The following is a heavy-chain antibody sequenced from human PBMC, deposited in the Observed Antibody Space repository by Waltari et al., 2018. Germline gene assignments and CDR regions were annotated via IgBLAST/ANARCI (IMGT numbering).Heavy chain of an antibody. V-gene: IGHV3-15*01. CDR3: TTLDAPWGG. D-gene: IGHD7-27*01. Sequence: EVPMVSSGGGSVKPGHSRRLACVVSGLGFTAAWLTWVRQAPGKGLEWVGRIKSQNDGGTTDFAASVRGRFSISRDDSQNMVFLQMNSLRVEDTALYYCTTLDAPWGGWGHGTLVTVSS. J-gene: IGHJ4*01. CDR1: GLGFTAAW. CDR2: IKSQNDGGTT.